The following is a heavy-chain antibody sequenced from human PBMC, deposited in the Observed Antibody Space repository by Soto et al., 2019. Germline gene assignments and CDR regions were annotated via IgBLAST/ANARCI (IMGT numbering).Heavy chain of an antibody. CDR2: IIPIFGTA. Sequence: VASVKVSCKASGGTFSSYAISWVRQAPGQGLEWMGGIIPIFGTANYAQKFQGRVTITADESTSTAYMELSSLRSEDTAVYYCAMGATLEYFQHWGQGTLVTVSS. CDR1: GGTFSSYA. D-gene: IGHD1-26*01. V-gene: IGHV1-69*13. J-gene: IGHJ1*01. CDR3: AMGATLEYFQH.